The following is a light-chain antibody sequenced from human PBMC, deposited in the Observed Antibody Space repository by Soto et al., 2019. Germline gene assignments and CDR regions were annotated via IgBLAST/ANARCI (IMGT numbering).Light chain of an antibody. CDR1: QSISSW. J-gene: IGKJ4*01. Sequence: DIQMTQSPSTLSASVGDRVTITCRASQSISSWLAWYPQKPGKAPKLLIYDAFSLESGVPSRFSGSGSGTEFTLTISSLQPDDFATYYCQQYNSYSLTFGGGTKVEIK. CDR2: DAF. V-gene: IGKV1-5*01. CDR3: QQYNSYSLT.